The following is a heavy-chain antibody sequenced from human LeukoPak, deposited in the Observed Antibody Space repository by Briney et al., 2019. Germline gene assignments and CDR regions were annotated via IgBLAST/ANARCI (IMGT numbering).Heavy chain of an antibody. J-gene: IGHJ4*02. CDR2: MNPNSGNT. V-gene: IGHV1-8*03. Sequence: ASVKVSCKASGYTFTSYDINWVRQATGQGLEWMGWMNPNSGNTGYAQKFQGRVTITRNTSISTAYMEPSSLRSEDTAVYYCARGADGSGSYYSPFDYWGQGTLVTVSS. CDR3: ARGADGSGSYYSPFDY. D-gene: IGHD3-10*01. CDR1: GYTFTSYD.